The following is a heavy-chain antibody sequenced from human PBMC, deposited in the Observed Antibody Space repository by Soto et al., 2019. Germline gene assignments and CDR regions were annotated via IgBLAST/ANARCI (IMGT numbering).Heavy chain of an antibody. CDR1: GFIFSNYG. CDR2: IWYDGSNK. D-gene: IGHD4-17*01. Sequence: QVQLVESGGGVVQPGRSLRLSCAASGFIFSNYGMHWVRQAPGKGLEWVAVIWYDGSNKYYADSVKGRFTISRDNSKNTLYLQMNSLRAEDTAVYYCAREDYGDSHDYWGQGTLVTVSS. V-gene: IGHV3-33*01. J-gene: IGHJ4*02. CDR3: AREDYGDSHDY.